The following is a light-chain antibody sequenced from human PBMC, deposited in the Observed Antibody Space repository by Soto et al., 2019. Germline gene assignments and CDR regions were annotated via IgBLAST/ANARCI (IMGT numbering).Light chain of an antibody. V-gene: IGKV1-9*01. J-gene: IGKJ2*01. Sequence: DIQLTQSPSFLSASVGDRVTITCRASQAISSSLAWYQHNPGKAPKLLIYAASTLQNGRPSSFTGSGSGTEFALTISRLQPEDFATYYCQHLNDYRYTFSQLPKVEIK. CDR2: AAS. CDR1: QAISSS. CDR3: QHLNDYRYT.